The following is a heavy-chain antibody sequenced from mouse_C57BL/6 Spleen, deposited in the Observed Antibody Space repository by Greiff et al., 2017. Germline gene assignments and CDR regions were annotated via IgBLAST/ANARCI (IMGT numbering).Heavy chain of an antibody. CDR3: ARNDYDGPHWYFDV. CDR1: GFSLTSYG. D-gene: IGHD2-4*01. CDR2: IWSGGST. Sequence: VQLQESGPGLVQPSQSLSITCTVSGFSLTSYGVHWVRQSPGKGLAWLGVIWSGGSTDYNAAFISRLSISKDNSKSQVLFRMNSLQADDTAIYYCARNDYDGPHWYFDVWGTGTTVTVSS. V-gene: IGHV2-2*01. J-gene: IGHJ1*03.